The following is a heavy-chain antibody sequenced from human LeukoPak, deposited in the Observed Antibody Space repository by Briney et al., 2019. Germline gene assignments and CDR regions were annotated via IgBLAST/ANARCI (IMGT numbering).Heavy chain of an antibody. CDR3: ARAAYYYGSRAFDI. V-gene: IGHV3-66*01. J-gene: IGHJ3*02. D-gene: IGHD3-22*01. CDR1: GFTFSSYA. Sequence: GGSLRLSCAASGFTFSSYAMSWVRQAPGKGLEWVSVIYSGGSTYYADSVKGRFTISRDNSKNTLYLQMNSLRAEDTAVYYCARAAYYYGSRAFDIWGQGTMVTVSS. CDR2: IYSGGST.